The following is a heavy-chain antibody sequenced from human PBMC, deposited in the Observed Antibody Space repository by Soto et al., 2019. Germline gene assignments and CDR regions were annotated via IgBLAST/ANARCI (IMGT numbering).Heavy chain of an antibody. CDR2: IYYSGST. V-gene: IGHV4-59*08. CDR3: ARHPIITMVRGVNNYYYYYYMDV. CDR1: GGSISSYY. D-gene: IGHD3-10*01. J-gene: IGHJ6*03. Sequence: PSETLSLTCTVSGGSISSYYWSWIRQPPGKGLEWIGYIYYSGSTNYNPSLKSRVTISVDTSKNQFSLKLSSVTAADTAVYYCARHPIITMVRGVNNYYYYYYMDVWGKGTTVTV.